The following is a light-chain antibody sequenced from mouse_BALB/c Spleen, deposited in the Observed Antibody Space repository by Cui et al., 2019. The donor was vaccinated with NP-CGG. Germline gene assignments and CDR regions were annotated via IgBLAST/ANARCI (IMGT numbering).Light chain of an antibody. V-gene: IGKV6-15*01. Sequence: DIVMTQSQKFMSTSVGDRVSVTCKASQNVGTNVAWYQQKPGQSPKALIYSASCRYSGVPDRFTGSGSGTDFTLTISNVQSEDLAEYFCQQYNSYPFTFGSGTKLEIK. CDR2: SAS. CDR1: QNVGTN. CDR3: QQYNSYPFT. J-gene: IGKJ4*01.